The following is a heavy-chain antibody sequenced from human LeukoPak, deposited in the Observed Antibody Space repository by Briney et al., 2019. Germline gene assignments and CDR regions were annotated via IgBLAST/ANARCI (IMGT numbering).Heavy chain of an antibody. CDR1: GFTFSSYT. V-gene: IGHV3-23*01. CDR3: AKATYYYDSSGYYYHY. CDR2: ITTGGPNT. D-gene: IGHD3-22*01. J-gene: IGHJ4*02. Sequence: GGSLRLSCTASGFTFSSYTMSWVRQAPGKGLKWVSTITTGGPNTYYADSVKGRFTVSRDDSKNTLYLQMNSLRAEDTAVYYCAKATYYYDSSGYYYHYWGQGTLVTVSS.